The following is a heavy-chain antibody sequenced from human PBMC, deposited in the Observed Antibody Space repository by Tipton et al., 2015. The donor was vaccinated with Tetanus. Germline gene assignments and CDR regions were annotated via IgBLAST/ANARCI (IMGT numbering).Heavy chain of an antibody. CDR2: ASYSGSS. Sequence: TLSLTCTVSGGSVNSGGYYWSWIRQPPGKGLEWIGYASYSGSSNYNPSLKSRVAMSVDTAENQLSLKLTSVTSADTAVYYCARTSGYMYSDCWGQGTLVTVSS. V-gene: IGHV4-61*08. CDR1: GGSVNSGGYY. CDR3: ARTSGYMYSDC. J-gene: IGHJ4*02. D-gene: IGHD3-3*01.